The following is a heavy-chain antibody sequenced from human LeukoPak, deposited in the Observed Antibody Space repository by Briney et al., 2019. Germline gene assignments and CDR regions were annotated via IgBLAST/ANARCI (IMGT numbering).Heavy chain of an antibody. V-gene: IGHV3-7*01. J-gene: IGHJ5*02. Sequence: HPGGSLRLSCAASGFTFDSYSMSWVRQAPGKGLEWVANTNEDGSEKYYVDSVKGRFTISRDNAKNSLYLQMNSLRAEDTAVYYCASLPYYGDYVWFDPWGQGTLVTVSS. D-gene: IGHD4-17*01. CDR2: TNEDGSEK. CDR1: GFTFDSYS. CDR3: ASLPYYGDYVWFDP.